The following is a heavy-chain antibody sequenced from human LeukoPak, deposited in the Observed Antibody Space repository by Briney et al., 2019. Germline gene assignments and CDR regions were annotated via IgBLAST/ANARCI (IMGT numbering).Heavy chain of an antibody. V-gene: IGHV4-34*01. Sequence: SETLSLTCAVYGGSFSGYYWSWIRQPPGKGLEWIGEINHSGSTNYNPSLKSRVTISVDTSKNQFSLKLSSVTAADTAVYYCARSYLGSPSRRWGQGTLVTVSS. CDR3: ARSYLGSPSRR. J-gene: IGHJ4*02. CDR2: INHSGST. D-gene: IGHD3-10*01. CDR1: GGSFSGYY.